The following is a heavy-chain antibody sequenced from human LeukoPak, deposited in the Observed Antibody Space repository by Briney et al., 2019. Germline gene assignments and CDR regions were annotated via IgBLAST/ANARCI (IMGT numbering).Heavy chain of an antibody. CDR1: GGSISSSSYY. Sequence: PSETLSLTCTVSGGSISSSSYYWGWIRQPPGKGLEWIGSIYYSGSTYYNPSLKSRVTISVDTSKNQFSLKLSSVTAADTAVYYCARGEYYDILTCLFDPWGQGTLVTVSS. D-gene: IGHD3-9*01. CDR2: IYYSGST. CDR3: ARGEYYDILTCLFDP. J-gene: IGHJ5*02. V-gene: IGHV4-39*07.